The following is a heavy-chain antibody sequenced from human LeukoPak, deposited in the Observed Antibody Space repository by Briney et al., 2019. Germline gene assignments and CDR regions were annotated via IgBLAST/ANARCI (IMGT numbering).Heavy chain of an antibody. CDR3: AKEENLSGSWEPGY. CDR1: GFTVSSNY. Sequence: GGSLRLSCAASGFTVSSNYMSWVRQAPGKGLEWVSVIYSGGSTYYADSVKGRFTISRDNSKNTLYLQMNSLRAEDTAVYYCAKEENLSGSWEPGYWGQGTLVTVSS. V-gene: IGHV3-53*01. CDR2: IYSGGST. D-gene: IGHD1-26*01. J-gene: IGHJ4*02.